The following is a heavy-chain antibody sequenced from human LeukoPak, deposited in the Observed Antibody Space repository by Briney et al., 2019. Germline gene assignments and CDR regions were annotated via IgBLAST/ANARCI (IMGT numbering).Heavy chain of an antibody. J-gene: IGHJ4*02. Sequence: PGGSLRLSCAASGFIVSSTYMNWVRQAPGKGLEWVSVITSGGNSYYADSVKGRFTISRDNSKNTLYLQMNSLRAEDTAVYYCARGQCSSPSCRYFDYWGQGTLVTVSS. V-gene: IGHV3-66*01. CDR2: ITSGGNS. CDR3: ARGQCSSPSCRYFDY. CDR1: GFIVSSTY. D-gene: IGHD2-2*01.